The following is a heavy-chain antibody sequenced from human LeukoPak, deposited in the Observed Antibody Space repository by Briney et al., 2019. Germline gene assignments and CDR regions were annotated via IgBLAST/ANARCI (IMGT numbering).Heavy chain of an antibody. D-gene: IGHD6-19*01. CDR2: IIPIFGTA. CDR3: ARVVPITHSSGWLDKDYYFDY. Sequence: VASVKVSCKASGGTFSSYAISWVRQAPGQGLEWMGRIIPIFGTANYAQKFQGRVTITTDVSTSTAYMELSSLRSEDTAVYYCARVVPITHSSGWLDKDYYFDYWGQGTLVTVSS. V-gene: IGHV1-69*05. CDR1: GGTFSSYA. J-gene: IGHJ4*02.